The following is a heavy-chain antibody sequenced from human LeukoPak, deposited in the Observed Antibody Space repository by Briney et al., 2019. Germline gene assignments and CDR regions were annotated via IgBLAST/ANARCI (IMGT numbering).Heavy chain of an antibody. CDR2: IYTSGST. D-gene: IGHD3-22*01. CDR3: ATIAYYYDSSGYWYNWFDP. V-gene: IGHV4-4*07. CDR1: GGSISSYY. J-gene: IGHJ5*02. Sequence: SSETLSLTCTVSGGSISSYYWSWIRQPAGKGLEWIGRIYTSGSTNYNPSLKSRVTMSVDTSKNQFSLKLSSVTAADTAVYYCATIAYYYDSSGYWYNWFDPWGQGTLVTVSS.